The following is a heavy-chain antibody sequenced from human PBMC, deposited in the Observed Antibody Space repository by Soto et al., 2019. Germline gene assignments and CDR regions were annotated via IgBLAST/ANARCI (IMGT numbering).Heavy chain of an antibody. D-gene: IGHD1-26*01. CDR3: AKDVVVGATTGLGDYYYYYGMDV. Sequence: SVKVSCKASRVAFSKFIVTWVRQAPGLGLEWVGGIIPIFGTANYAQKFQGRVTITADESTSTSYMEVNNLRSEDTAVYYCAKDVVVGATTGLGDYYYYYGMDVWGQGTTVTVSS. CDR1: RVAFSKFI. CDR2: IIPIFGTA. V-gene: IGHV1-69*13. J-gene: IGHJ6*02.